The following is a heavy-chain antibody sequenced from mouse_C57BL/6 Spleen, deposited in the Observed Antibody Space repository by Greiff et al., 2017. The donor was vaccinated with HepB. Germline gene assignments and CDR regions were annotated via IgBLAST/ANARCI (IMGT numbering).Heavy chain of an antibody. Sequence: QVQLQQPGAELVMPGASVKLSCKASGYTFTSYWMHWVKQRPGQGLEWIGEIDPSDSYTNYNQKFKGKSTLTVDKSSSTAYMQLSSLPSEDSAVYYCARSGDWTAFDYWGQGTTLTVSS. V-gene: IGHV1-69*01. CDR1: GYTFTSYW. D-gene: IGHD3-2*02. CDR2: IDPSDSYT. J-gene: IGHJ2*01. CDR3: ARSGDWTAFDY.